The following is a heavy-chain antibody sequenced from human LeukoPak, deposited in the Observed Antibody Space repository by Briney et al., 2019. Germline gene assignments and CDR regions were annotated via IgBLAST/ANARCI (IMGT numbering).Heavy chain of an antibody. J-gene: IGHJ4*02. Sequence: PGGSLRLSCAASGFTFSSYAMSWVRQAPGKGLEWVSAISGSGGSTYYADSVKGRFTISRDNSKNTLYLQMDSLRAEDTAVYYCAKRLYGGNRSPFDYWGQGTLVTVSS. D-gene: IGHD4-23*01. V-gene: IGHV3-23*01. CDR1: GFTFSSYA. CDR2: ISGSGGST. CDR3: AKRLYGGNRSPFDY.